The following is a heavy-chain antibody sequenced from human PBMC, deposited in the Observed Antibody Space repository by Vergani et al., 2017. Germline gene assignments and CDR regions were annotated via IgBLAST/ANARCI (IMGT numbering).Heavy chain of an antibody. D-gene: IGHD4-23*01. V-gene: IGHV3-30*18. J-gene: IGHJ6*02. Sequence: QVQLVESGGGVVQPGRSLRLYCAASGFTFSSYGMHWVRQAPGKGLEWVAVISYDGSNKYYADSVKGRFTISRDNSKNTLYLQMNSLRAEDTAVYYCAKVTVVTPFYYYYGMDVWGQGTTVTVSS. CDR3: AKVTVVTPFYYYYGMDV. CDR2: ISYDGSNK. CDR1: GFTFSSYG.